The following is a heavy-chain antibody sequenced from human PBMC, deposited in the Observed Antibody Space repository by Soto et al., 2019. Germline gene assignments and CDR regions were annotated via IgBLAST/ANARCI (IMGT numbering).Heavy chain of an antibody. CDR3: ARDGAICPGYIYYYYGMDV. D-gene: IGHD2-8*02. Sequence: QVQLVQSGAEVEKPGASVKVSCNASGYTFTRYRISWVRQAPGQGLEWMGWISAYNGNTNYAQQLQGRVTMTTHTCTSTAYLGLRSLRSDDTAVYYCARDGAICPGYIYYYYGMDVWGQGTTVTVSS. CDR1: GYTFTRYR. V-gene: IGHV1-18*01. J-gene: IGHJ6*02. CDR2: ISAYNGNT.